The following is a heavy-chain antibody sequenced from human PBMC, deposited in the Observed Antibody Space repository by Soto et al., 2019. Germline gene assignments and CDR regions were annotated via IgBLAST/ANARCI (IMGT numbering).Heavy chain of an antibody. CDR1: GGSISSGGYY. CDR2: IYYSGST. J-gene: IGHJ4*02. V-gene: IGHV4-31*03. D-gene: IGHD3-3*01. Sequence: PSETLSLTCTVSGGSISSGGYYWSWIRQHPGKGLEWIGYIYYSGSTYYNPSLKSRVTISVDTSKNQFSLKLSSVTAADTAVYYCARGLAGRTHYDFWSGLFDYWGQGTLVTVSS. CDR3: ARGLAGRTHYDFWSGLFDY.